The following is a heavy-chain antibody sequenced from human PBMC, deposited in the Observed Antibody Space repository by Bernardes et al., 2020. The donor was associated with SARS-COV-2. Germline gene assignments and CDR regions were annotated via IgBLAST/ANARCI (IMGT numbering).Heavy chain of an antibody. V-gene: IGHV4-39*01. Sequence: SEPLSLTCTVSGGSISSSSYYWGWLRQPPGKGLEWIGSIYYSGSTYYNPSLKSRVTISVDTSKNQFSLKLSSVTAADTAVYYCARHRRITIFGVVNTGGWFDPWGQGTLVTVSS. CDR3: ARHRRITIFGVVNTGGWFDP. CDR1: GGSISSSSYY. CDR2: IYYSGST. D-gene: IGHD3-3*01. J-gene: IGHJ5*02.